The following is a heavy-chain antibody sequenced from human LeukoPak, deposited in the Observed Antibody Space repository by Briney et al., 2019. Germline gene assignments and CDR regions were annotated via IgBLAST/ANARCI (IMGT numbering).Heavy chain of an antibody. D-gene: IGHD3-16*01. CDR1: GYTFTSYD. V-gene: IGHV1-8*01. CDR3: ARGRWGGRYFDY. CDR2: MNPNSGNT. Sequence: ASVKVSCKASGYTFTSYDINWVRQATGQGLEWMGWMNPNSGNTGYAQKFQGRVTMTRNTSISTAYMELSSLRTEDTAVYYCARGRWGGRYFDYWGQGTLVTVSS. J-gene: IGHJ4*02.